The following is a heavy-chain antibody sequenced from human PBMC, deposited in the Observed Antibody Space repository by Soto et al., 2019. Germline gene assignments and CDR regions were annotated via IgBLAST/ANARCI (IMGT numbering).Heavy chain of an antibody. CDR2: IKSKIDGGTT. Sequence: EVQLVESGGGLVKPGGSLRLSCAASGFTFSNAWMSWVRQAPGKGLEWVGRIKSKIDGGTTDYAAPVKGRFTISRDDSKTTLSLQMNSLKTEDTAVYYCTTDSAGPFDYWGQGTLVTVSS. CDR3: TTDSAGPFDY. CDR1: GFTFSNAW. J-gene: IGHJ4*02. V-gene: IGHV3-15*01.